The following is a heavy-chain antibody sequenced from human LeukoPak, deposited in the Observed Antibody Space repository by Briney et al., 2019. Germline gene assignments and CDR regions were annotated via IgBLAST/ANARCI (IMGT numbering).Heavy chain of an antibody. CDR1: GGSVSSGSYY. CDR3: ARAEVEMDYFDY. D-gene: IGHD5-24*01. CDR2: ICYSGST. J-gene: IGHJ4*02. Sequence: SETLSLTCTVSGGSVSSGSYYRSWIRQPPGKGLEWIGYICYSGSTNYNPSLKSRVTISVDTSKNQFSLKLSSVTAADTAVYYCARAEVEMDYFDYWGQGTLVTVSS. V-gene: IGHV4-61*01.